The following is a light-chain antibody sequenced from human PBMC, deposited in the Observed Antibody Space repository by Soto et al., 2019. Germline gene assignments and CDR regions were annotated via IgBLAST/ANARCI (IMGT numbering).Light chain of an antibody. CDR2: GAS. V-gene: IGKV3-20*01. CDR1: QSVSSNY. Sequence: EIELTQSPGTLSLSPGERATLSCRASQSVSSNYLAWYQHKPGQAPSLLIYGASSMASGIPDRFSGSGSGTDFTLTISSLGPEDFAVYYCQQYGSSPWTFGQGTKVEVK. CDR3: QQYGSSPWT. J-gene: IGKJ1*01.